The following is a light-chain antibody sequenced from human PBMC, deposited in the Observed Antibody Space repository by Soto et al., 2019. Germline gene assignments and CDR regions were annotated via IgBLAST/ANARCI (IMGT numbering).Light chain of an antibody. CDR1: QDIGSA. CDR3: QKGKRFPLT. V-gene: IGKV1-12*01. J-gene: IGKJ4*01. Sequence: DIQMTQSPSSVSASVGDRVTITCRASQDIGSALAWFQQKPGQAPSLLMYTASSLHTGVPSRFSGSRSGTDFTLTIITLQPEAYATYKCQKGKRFPLTFGGGTKVEIK. CDR2: TAS.